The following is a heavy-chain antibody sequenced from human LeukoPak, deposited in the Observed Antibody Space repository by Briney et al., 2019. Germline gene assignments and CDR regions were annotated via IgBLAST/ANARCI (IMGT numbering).Heavy chain of an antibody. Sequence: GGSLRLSSAASAFSLSDYTMNWVRHAPGKVLEWVSSISRSNNNIYYADSGKGRFTISRDNAKNSLYLQMNSLRAEDTAVYYCARVSSSYWGQGALVTVSS. V-gene: IGHV3-21*01. CDR3: ARVSSSY. CDR1: AFSLSDYT. CDR2: ISRSNNNI. D-gene: IGHD3-22*01. J-gene: IGHJ4*02.